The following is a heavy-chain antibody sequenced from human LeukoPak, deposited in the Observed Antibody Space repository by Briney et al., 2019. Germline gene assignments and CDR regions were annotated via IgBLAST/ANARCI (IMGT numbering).Heavy chain of an antibody. D-gene: IGHD3-22*01. V-gene: IGHV3-30*03. CDR1: GFTFSSYG. CDR3: AREACPYRLCYYDSSGYSLNYYFDY. J-gene: IGHJ4*02. CDR2: ISYDGSNK. Sequence: GGSLRLSCAASGFTFSSYGMHWVRQAPGKGLEWVAVISYDGSNKYYADSVKGRFTISRDNSKNTLYLQMNSLRAEDTAVYYCAREACPYRLCYYDSSGYSLNYYFDYWGQGTLVTVSS.